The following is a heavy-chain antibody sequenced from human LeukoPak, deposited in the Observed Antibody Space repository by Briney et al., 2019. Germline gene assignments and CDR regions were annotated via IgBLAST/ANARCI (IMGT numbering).Heavy chain of an antibody. CDR2: IYYSGST. CDR3: ARDAFDI. Sequence: SETLSLTSTVSGGFISGSSYYWGWIRQPPGKGLEWIGSIYYSGSTYYNPSLKSRVTISVDTSKNQFSLKLSSVTAADTAVYYCARDAFDIWGQGTMVTVSS. V-gene: IGHV4-39*07. CDR1: GGFISGSSYY. J-gene: IGHJ3*02.